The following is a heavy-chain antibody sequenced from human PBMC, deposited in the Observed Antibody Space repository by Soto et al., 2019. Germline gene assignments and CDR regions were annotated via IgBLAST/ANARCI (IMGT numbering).Heavy chain of an antibody. CDR2: IYYSGST. CDR3: ARRGGVGAIDY. CDR1: GGTISSYY. D-gene: IGHD1-26*01. Sequence: PSETLSLTCTVSGGTISSYYWSWIRQPPGKGLEWIGYIYYSGSTNYNPSLKSRVTISVDTSKNQFSLKLSSVTAADTAVYYGARRGGVGAIDYWGQGTLVTVSS. J-gene: IGHJ4*02. V-gene: IGHV4-59*01.